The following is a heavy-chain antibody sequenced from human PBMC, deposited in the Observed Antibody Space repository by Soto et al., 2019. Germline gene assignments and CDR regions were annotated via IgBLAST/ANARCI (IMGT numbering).Heavy chain of an antibody. J-gene: IGHJ6*02. CDR2: VHHSWGS. CDR3: ARQGFGRLHGLVDV. CDR1: GGSISSYY. D-gene: IGHD3-10*01. Sequence: QVQLQESGPGLVKPSETLSLSCTVSGGSISSYYWSWFRQSPGKRMEWIGYVHHSWGSSYNPSLQSRVAIALDTSRSQVSLKVTSVTATDTAVYYCARQGFGRLHGLVDVWGQGTTVTVSS. V-gene: IGHV4-59*08.